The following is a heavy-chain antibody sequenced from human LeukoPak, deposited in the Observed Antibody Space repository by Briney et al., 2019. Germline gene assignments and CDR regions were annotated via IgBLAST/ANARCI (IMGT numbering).Heavy chain of an antibody. D-gene: IGHD3-22*01. CDR1: SXY. Sequence: SXYWSWLRQPPGRGLEWIGYIYYSASTTYTPSLNSRVTISVDTSKNQFSLKLSSVTAADTAVYYCARHATYYYDSSGSQHFDYWGQGTLVTVSS. CDR2: IYYSAST. CDR3: ARHATYYYDSSGSQHFDY. J-gene: IGHJ4*02. V-gene: IGHV4-59*08.